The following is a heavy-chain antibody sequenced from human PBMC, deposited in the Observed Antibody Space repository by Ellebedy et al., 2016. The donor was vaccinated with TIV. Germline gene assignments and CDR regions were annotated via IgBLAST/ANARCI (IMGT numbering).Heavy chain of an antibody. D-gene: IGHD3-22*01. Sequence: AASVKVSCKASGGTFSSYAISWVRQAPGQGLEWMGGIIPIFGTANYAQKFQGRVTITADESTSTAYMELSSLRSEDTAVYYCARDPGYYDSSGYYYVGNGMDVWGQGTTVTVSS. CDR3: ARDPGYYDSSGYYYVGNGMDV. CDR2: IIPIFGTA. J-gene: IGHJ6*02. CDR1: GGTFSSYA. V-gene: IGHV1-69*13.